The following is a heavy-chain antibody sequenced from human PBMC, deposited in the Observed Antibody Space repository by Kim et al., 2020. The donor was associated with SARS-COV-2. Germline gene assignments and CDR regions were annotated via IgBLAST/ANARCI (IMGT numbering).Heavy chain of an antibody. Sequence: GGSLRLSCAASGFTFSSYGMHWVRQAPGKGLEWVAVISYDGSNKYYADSVKGRFTISRDNSKNTLYLQMNSLRAEDTAVYYCAKAGGLLNYYYYMDVWGKGTTVTVSS. CDR3: AKAGGLLNYYYYMDV. V-gene: IGHV3-30*18. J-gene: IGHJ6*03. D-gene: IGHD1-26*01. CDR1: GFTFSSYG. CDR2: ISYDGSNK.